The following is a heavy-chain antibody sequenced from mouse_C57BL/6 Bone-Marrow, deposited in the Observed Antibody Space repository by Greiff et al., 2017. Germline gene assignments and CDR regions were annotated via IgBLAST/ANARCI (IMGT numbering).Heavy chain of an antibody. CDR3: ERGRLRRVFDY. Sequence: VQLQQSGAELARPGASVKMSCKASGYTFTSYTMHWVKQRPGQGLEWIGYINPSSGYTKYNQKFKDKATLTADKSSSTAYMQLSSLTSEDSAVYYCERGRLRRVFDYWGKGTTLTVSS. J-gene: IGHJ2*01. D-gene: IGHD2-4*01. CDR2: INPSSGYT. CDR1: GYTFTSYT. V-gene: IGHV1-4*01.